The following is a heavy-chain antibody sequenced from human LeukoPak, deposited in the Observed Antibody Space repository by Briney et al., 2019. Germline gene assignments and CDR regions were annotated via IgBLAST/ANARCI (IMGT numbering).Heavy chain of an antibody. CDR3: ARDIDSSPGGG. CDR1: GGTFSSYA. D-gene: IGHD3-22*01. CDR2: IIPIFGTA. Sequence: ASVKVSCKASGGTFSSYAISRVRQAPGQGLEWMGWIIPIFGTANYAQKFQGRVTITTDESTSTAYMELRSLRSEDTAVYYCARDIDSSPGGGWGQGTLVTVSS. J-gene: IGHJ4*02. V-gene: IGHV1-69*05.